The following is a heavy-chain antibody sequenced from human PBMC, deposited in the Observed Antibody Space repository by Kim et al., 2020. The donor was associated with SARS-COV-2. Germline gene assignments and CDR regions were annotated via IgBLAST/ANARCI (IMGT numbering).Heavy chain of an antibody. CDR1: GFTLTKYG. CDR3: TRGAVYGNDSFGI. CDR2: ISYDGSIK. J-gene: IGHJ3*02. V-gene: IGHV3-30*03. D-gene: IGHD6-19*01. Sequence: GGSLRLSCEASGFTLTKYGMHWVRQAPGTGLEWVAFISYDGSIKHYGETVKGRFTISRDTSKNILYLHMDSLRTEDTAVYFCTRGAVYGNDSFGIWGKGSLVSVSS.